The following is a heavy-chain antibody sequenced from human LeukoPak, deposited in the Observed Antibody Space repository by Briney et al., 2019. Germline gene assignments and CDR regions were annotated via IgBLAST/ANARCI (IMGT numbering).Heavy chain of an antibody. CDR3: ARYFSPRYNSGLTSFDY. Sequence: AASVKVSCKGSGYTFTKYGISWVRQAPGQGLQWMGWISAYNGNTNYAQKLQGRVTMITDTSTSTAYMEMRSLRSDDTAVYYCARYFSPRYNSGLTSFDYWGQGTLVSVSS. CDR1: GYTFTKYG. J-gene: IGHJ4*02. D-gene: IGHD6-19*01. CDR2: ISAYNGNT. V-gene: IGHV1-18*01.